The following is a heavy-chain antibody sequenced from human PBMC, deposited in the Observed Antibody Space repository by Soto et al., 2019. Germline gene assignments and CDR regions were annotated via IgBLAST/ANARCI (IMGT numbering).Heavy chain of an antibody. CDR2: IYYSGST. D-gene: IGHD3-22*01. V-gene: IGHV4-39*01. Sequence: SETLSLTCTVSGGSISSSSYYWGWIRQPPGKGLEWIGSIYYSGSTYYNPSLKSRVTISVDTSKNQFSLKLSSVTAADTAVYYCARNDYYDSSGYYPVGRFGAFDIWGQGTMVTVSS. CDR1: GGSISSSSYY. CDR3: ARNDYYDSSGYYPVGRFGAFDI. J-gene: IGHJ3*02.